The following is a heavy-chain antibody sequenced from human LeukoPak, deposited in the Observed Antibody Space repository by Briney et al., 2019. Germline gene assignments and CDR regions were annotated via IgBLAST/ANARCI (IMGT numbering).Heavy chain of an antibody. V-gene: IGHV4-61*02. D-gene: IGHD6-13*01. J-gene: IGHJ4*02. Sequence: PSQTLSLTCTVSGGSISSGSYYWSWIRQPAGKGLEWIGRIYTSGSTNYNPSLKSRVTISVETSKNQFSLKLSSVTAADTAVYYCARDNPIAAAVDYWGQGTLVTVSS. CDR3: ARDNPIAAAVDY. CDR1: GGSISSGSYY. CDR2: IYTSGST.